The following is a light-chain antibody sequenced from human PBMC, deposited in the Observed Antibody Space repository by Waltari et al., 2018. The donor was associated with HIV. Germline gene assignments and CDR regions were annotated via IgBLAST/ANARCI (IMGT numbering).Light chain of an antibody. Sequence: DIQMTQFPSSLSASVGARVTITCRATQDVGNSVCWYQQRPGTVPRVLVSGAYIRHRGVESRFTGSGSGTEYTLTISNLQPEDFATYFCHQYFSDPFTFGGGTTVEI. V-gene: IGKV1-NL1*01. CDR2: GAY. CDR3: HQYFSDPFT. CDR1: QDVGNS. J-gene: IGKJ4*01.